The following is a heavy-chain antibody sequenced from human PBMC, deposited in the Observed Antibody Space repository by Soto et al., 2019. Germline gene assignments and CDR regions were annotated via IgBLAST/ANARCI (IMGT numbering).Heavy chain of an antibody. D-gene: IGHD4-17*01. CDR3: ARASYGDSSEY. Sequence: QVQLQESGPGLVKPSPTLSLTCTVSGGSVSSGGYHWGWIRQHPGKGLEWIGYIYYSGSTYYNPYLKSRVTISVDTSKNQFTLQLSSVTAAVTAVYYCARASYGDSSEYWGQGTLVTVSS. V-gene: IGHV4-31*03. CDR2: IYYSGST. J-gene: IGHJ4*02. CDR1: GGSVSSGGYH.